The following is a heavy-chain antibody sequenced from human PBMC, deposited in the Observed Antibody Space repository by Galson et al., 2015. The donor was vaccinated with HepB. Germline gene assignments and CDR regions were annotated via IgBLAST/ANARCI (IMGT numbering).Heavy chain of an antibody. CDR2: IDNDGTGT. V-gene: IGHV3-74*01. D-gene: IGHD4/OR15-4a*01. CDR3: ARRQCIGASCYLDS. J-gene: IGHJ4*02. Sequence: SLRLSCAASGFPFNNYWMHWVRQAPGKGLVWVSRIDNDGTGTDYGDSVKGRFTISRDNAKNTLYLVMSSLRADDTAAYFCARRQCIGASCYLDSWGQGTLVTVSS. CDR1: GFPFNNYW.